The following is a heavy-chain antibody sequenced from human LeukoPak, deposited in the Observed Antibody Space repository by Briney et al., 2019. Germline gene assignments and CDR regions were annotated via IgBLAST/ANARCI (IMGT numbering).Heavy chain of an antibody. CDR1: GFTFSSYS. CDR2: ISGSGGDT. D-gene: IGHD1-26*01. V-gene: IGHV3-23*01. CDR3: AKGRALVGGTTKSYDS. J-gene: IGHJ5*02. Sequence: GGSVRLPCGASGFTFSSYSMSWVRQARGRGLEGVSVISGSGGDTFYADSVKSRFTISRDNSKKTLYMQMNSLRVEDTGVYYCAKGRALVGGTTKSYDSWGQGTLVTVSS.